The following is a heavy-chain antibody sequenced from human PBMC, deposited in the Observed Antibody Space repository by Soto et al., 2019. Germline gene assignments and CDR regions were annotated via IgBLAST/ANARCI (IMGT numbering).Heavy chain of an antibody. CDR2: ISAYNGNT. Sequence: QVQLVQSGAEVKKPGASVKVSCKASGYTFTSYGISWVRQAPAQGREWMGWISAYNGNTNYAQKLQGRVTMTTGTSTSTADMELRGLRSDDTAVYYCARDLHYGGKSGGDWFDPWGQGTLVPVSS. CDR1: GYTFTSYG. CDR3: ARDLHYGGKSGGDWFDP. D-gene: IGHD4-17*01. J-gene: IGHJ5*02. V-gene: IGHV1-18*01.